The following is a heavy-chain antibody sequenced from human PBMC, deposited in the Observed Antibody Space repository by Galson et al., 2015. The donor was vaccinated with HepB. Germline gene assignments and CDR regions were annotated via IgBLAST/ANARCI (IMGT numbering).Heavy chain of an antibody. D-gene: IGHD2-2*01. CDR3: ARGVVPAGKFDP. CDR1: GYTFTSFG. Sequence: SVKVSCKASGYTFTSFGISWVRQAPGQGLEWMGWISPFNGNTNYAQSLLGRVTMTADTSTTTAYMELRSLVSDDTAVYYCARGVVPAGKFDPWGQGTLVIVSS. J-gene: IGHJ5*02. V-gene: IGHV1-18*01. CDR2: ISPFNGNT.